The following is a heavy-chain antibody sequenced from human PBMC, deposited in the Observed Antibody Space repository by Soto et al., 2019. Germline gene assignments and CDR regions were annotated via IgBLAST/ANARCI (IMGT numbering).Heavy chain of an antibody. CDR1: GFTLSDHY. Sequence: SGGSLRLSCAASGFTLSDHYMDWVRRVPGKGLEWVGRSRNKASSYTTLYAASVKGRFTISRDDSKNSLYLQMNSLKTEDTAVYSCVISGSYDSSPLDFWCPGTLVTV. CDR3: VISGSYDSSPLDF. CDR2: SRNKASSYTT. J-gene: IGHJ4*02. D-gene: IGHD3-22*01. V-gene: IGHV3-72*01.